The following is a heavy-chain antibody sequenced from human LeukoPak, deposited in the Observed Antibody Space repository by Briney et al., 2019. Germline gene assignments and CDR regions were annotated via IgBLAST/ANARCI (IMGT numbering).Heavy chain of an antibody. CDR3: ARDGLELPWFDP. J-gene: IGHJ5*02. V-gene: IGHV4-4*07. D-gene: IGHD1-7*01. CDR2: IYTSGST. Sequence: SETLSLTCTVSGGSIGSYYWSWIRQPAGKGLEWIGRIYTSGSTNYNPSLKSRVTMSVDTSKNQFSLKLSSVTAADTAVYYCARDGLELPWFDPWGQGTLVTVSS. CDR1: GGSIGSYY.